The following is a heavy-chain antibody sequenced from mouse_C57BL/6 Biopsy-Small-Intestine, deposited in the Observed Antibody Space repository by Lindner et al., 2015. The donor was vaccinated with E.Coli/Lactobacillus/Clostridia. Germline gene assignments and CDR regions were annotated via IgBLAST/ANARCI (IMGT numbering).Heavy chain of an antibody. CDR3: ARGQFRLKTWFAY. CDR2: ISSGSSTI. D-gene: IGHD3-2*02. CDR1: GFTFSDYG. J-gene: IGHJ3*01. V-gene: IGHV5-17*01. Sequence: VQLQESGGGLVKPGGSLKLSCAASGFTFSDYGMHWVRQAPEKGLEWVAYISSGSSTIYYADTVKGRFTISRDNAKNTLFLQMTSLRSEDTAMYYCARGQFRLKTWFAYWGQGTLVTVSA.